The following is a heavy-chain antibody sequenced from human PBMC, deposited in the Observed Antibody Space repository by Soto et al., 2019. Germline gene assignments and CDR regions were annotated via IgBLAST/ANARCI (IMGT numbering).Heavy chain of an antibody. D-gene: IGHD5-18*01. CDR1: GGSVSSGSYY. Sequence: PSETLSLTCTVSGGSVSSGSYYWSWIRQPPGKGLEWIGYIYYSGSTNYNPSLKSRVTISVDTSKNQFSLKLSSVTAADTAVYYCAREDVDTAMANDYWGQGTLVTVSS. CDR2: IYYSGST. V-gene: IGHV4-61*01. J-gene: IGHJ4*02. CDR3: AREDVDTAMANDY.